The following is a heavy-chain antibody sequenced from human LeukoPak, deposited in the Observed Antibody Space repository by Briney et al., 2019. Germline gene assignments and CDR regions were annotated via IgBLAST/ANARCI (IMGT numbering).Heavy chain of an antibody. J-gene: IGHJ4*02. CDR1: GFTFSNYW. D-gene: IGHD4-17*01. Sequence: PGGSLRLSCAASGFTFSNYWMHWVRQAPGKGLVWVSRINSDGINTSYADSVKGRFTISRDNAKNTLNLQMNSLRAEDTAVYSTTAFDYWGQGTLVTVSS. CDR2: INSDGINT. CDR3: TAFDY. V-gene: IGHV3-74*01.